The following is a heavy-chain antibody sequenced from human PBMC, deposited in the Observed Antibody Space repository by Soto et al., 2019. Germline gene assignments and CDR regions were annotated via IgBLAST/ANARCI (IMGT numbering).Heavy chain of an antibody. CDR1: GGTFSSYA. J-gene: IGHJ4*02. D-gene: IGHD3-10*01. CDR3: ALAGSYMVRGAIFDY. V-gene: IGHV1-69*13. CDR2: IIPIFGTA. Sequence: GASVKVSCKASGGTFSSYAISWVRQAPGQGLEWMGGIIPIFGTANYAQKFQGRVTITADESTSTAYMELSSLRSEDTAVYYCALAGSYMVRGAIFDYWGQGTLVTVSS.